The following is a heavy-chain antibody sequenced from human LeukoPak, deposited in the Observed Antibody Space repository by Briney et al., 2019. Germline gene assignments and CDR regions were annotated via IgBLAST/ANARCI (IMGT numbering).Heavy chain of an antibody. V-gene: IGHV1-46*01. CDR1: GYTFTSYY. D-gene: IGHD2-15*01. J-gene: IGHJ4*02. CDR2: INPSGGST. CDR3: ARDGRRAVVAATLEVDY. Sequence: ASVKVSCKASGYTFTSYYMHWVRQAPGQGLEWMGIINPSGGSTSYAQKFQGRVTMTTDTSTSTGYIELRSLRSDDTAVYYCARDGRRAVVAATLEVDYWGQGTLVTVSS.